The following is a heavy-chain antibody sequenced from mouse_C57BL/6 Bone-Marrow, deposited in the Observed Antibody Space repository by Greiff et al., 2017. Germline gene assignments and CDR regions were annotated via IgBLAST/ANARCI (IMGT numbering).Heavy chain of an antibody. CDR1: GFPFSSYG. Sequence: EVQGVESGGDLVKPGGSLKLSCAASGFPFSSYGMSWVRQTPDKRLEWVATISSGGSYTYNPASVKGRFTITRDNAKNTLYLQMSSQKSEDTAMYDCARHEGEPSWFAYWGQGTLVTVSA. CDR3: ARHEGEPSWFAY. J-gene: IGHJ3*01. D-gene: IGHD2-13*01. V-gene: IGHV5-6*01. CDR2: ISSGGSYT.